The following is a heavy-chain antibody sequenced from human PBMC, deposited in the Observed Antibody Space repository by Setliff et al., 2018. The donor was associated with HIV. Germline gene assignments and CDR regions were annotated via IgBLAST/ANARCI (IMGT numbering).Heavy chain of an antibody. Sequence: SVKVSCKASGGTFNNQAITWVRQAPGQGLEWVGEFIPFFGTTNYAQKFQGRVSFTADASTNTAYMELSSLRSEDTAVYYCARALPAGRLQKLSQKTMDVWGQGTSVTV. J-gene: IGHJ6*02. CDR2: FIPFFGTT. D-gene: IGHD2-21*01. CDR1: GGTFNNQA. V-gene: IGHV1-69*13. CDR3: ARALPAGRLQKLSQKTMDV.